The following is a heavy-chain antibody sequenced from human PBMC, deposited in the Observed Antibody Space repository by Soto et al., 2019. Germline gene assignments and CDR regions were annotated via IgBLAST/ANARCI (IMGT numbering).Heavy chain of an antibody. J-gene: IGHJ4*02. Sequence: SETLSLTCTVSGGSISSYYWSWIRQPPGKGLEWIGYIYYSGSTNYNPSLKSRVTISVDTSKNQFSLKLSSVTAADTAVYYCARGGYSYGFDSDYWGQGTLVTVSS. CDR1: GGSISSYY. D-gene: IGHD5-18*01. CDR3: ARGGYSYGFDSDY. CDR2: IYYSGST. V-gene: IGHV4-59*01.